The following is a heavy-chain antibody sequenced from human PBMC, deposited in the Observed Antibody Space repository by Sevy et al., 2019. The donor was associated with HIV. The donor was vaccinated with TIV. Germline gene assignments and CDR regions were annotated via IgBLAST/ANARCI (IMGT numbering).Heavy chain of an antibody. V-gene: IGHV3-23*01. Sequence: GGSLRLSCAASGFTFNNAWMNWVRQAPGKGLEWVSTINSGGGSTYYADSVKGRFTISRDNSQNTLDLQMNSLRAEDTAVYYCAKDVVGGYYDSSGYSDHWGQGTLVTVSS. CDR2: INSGGGST. D-gene: IGHD3-22*01. CDR3: AKDVVGGYYDSSGYSDH. J-gene: IGHJ4*02. CDR1: GFTFNNAW.